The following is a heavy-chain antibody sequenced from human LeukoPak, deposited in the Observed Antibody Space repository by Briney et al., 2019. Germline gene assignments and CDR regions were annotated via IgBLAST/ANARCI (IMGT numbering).Heavy chain of an antibody. V-gene: IGHV4-39*02. D-gene: IGHD1-7*01. Sequence: SETLSLTCTVSGGSISSSSYYWGWSRQPPGKGLEWIGTIYYSGSTFYNPSLTSRVTISVHTYNNHFSLKLSSLTAADTAVYYGARLRNWNYFYNYWGQGTLVTVSS. J-gene: IGHJ4*02. CDR2: IYYSGST. CDR3: ARLRNWNYFYNY. CDR1: GGSISSSSYY.